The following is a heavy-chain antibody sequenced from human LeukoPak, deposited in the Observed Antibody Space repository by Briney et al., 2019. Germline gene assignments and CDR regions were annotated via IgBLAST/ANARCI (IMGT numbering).Heavy chain of an antibody. V-gene: IGHV1-69*06. Sequence: SVKVSCKASGGTFSSYAISWVRQAPGQGLEWMGGIIPIFGTANYAQKFQGRVTITADKSTSTAYMELSSLRSEDTAVYYCASSPDIVVVVAATPRGWFDPWGQGTLVTVSS. J-gene: IGHJ5*02. CDR2: IIPIFGTA. CDR3: ASSPDIVVVVAATPRGWFDP. D-gene: IGHD2-15*01. CDR1: GGTFSSYA.